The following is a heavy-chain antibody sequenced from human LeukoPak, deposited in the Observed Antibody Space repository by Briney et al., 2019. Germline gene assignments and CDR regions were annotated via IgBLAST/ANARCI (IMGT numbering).Heavy chain of an antibody. V-gene: IGHV4-4*08. CDR2: IYTSGST. CDR1: GGSISGYY. J-gene: IGHJ6*03. Sequence: PSETLSLTCTVSGGSISGYYWSWIRQPPGKGLEWIGRIYTSGSTNYNPSPKSRVTISVDTSKNQFSLKLSSVTAADTAVYYCAREGGNSYYYYYMDVWGKGTTVTVSS. CDR3: AREGGNSYYYYYMDV. D-gene: IGHD4-23*01.